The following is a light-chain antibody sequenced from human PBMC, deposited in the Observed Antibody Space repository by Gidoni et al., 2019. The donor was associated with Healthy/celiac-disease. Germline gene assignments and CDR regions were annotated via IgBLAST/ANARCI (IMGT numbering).Light chain of an antibody. CDR1: QTISSY. V-gene: IGKV1-39*01. CDR3: QQSYSTPRT. J-gene: IGKJ1*01. Sequence: DIQIPQSPSSLSASVGDRLTITCRGSQTISSYLNWYQQKPGKAPKLLIYAASSLQSGVPSRFSGSGSGTDFTLTISSLQPEDFATYYCQQSYSTPRTFGQGTKVEIK. CDR2: AAS.